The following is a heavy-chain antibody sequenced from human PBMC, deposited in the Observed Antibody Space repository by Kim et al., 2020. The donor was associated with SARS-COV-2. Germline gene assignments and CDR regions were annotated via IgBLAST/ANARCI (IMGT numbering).Heavy chain of an antibody. CDR2: IYYSGGT. CDR3: ARVTTILGVVVSGFAY. V-gene: IGHV4-31*03. D-gene: IGHD3-3*01. Sequence: SETLSLTCTVSGGSISSGGYYWIWIRQHPGKGLEWIGYIYYSGGTYYNPSLKSRVTISVDTSKNQLSLKLSSVTAADTAGYYCARVTTILGVVVSGFAYLGQGALGTVSS. J-gene: IGHJ4*02. CDR1: GGSISSGGYY.